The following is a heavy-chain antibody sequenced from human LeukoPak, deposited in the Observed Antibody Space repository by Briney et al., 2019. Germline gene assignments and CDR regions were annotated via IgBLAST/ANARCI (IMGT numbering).Heavy chain of an antibody. Sequence: GEFLNISCKGSEYSFPYYWIGWGRQMPGKGLELMGIIYPGDSDTKYRPSFQGQVTISVDKSINTDYLQWSSLKASDTAMYYCARYHYDGSGYPYWGQGTLVSVSS. CDR3: ARYHYDGSGYPY. V-gene: IGHV5-51*01. CDR1: EYSFPYYW. D-gene: IGHD3-22*01. J-gene: IGHJ4*02. CDR2: IYPGDSDT.